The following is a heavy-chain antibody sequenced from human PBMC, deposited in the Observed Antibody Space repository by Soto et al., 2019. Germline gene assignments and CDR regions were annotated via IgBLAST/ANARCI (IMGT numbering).Heavy chain of an antibody. CDR1: AASFSKSY. J-gene: IGHJ4*02. D-gene: IGHD3-16*01. CDR2: IYFNGNT. Sequence: PSETLSLTCTVSAASFSKSYWTWFRQPPGKGLEWIGYIYFNGNTKYNPSLEGRLTISIDTSKKEFSLKLTSVTAADAAVYYCASVTFGGIVLAHWGQGTLVTVSS. V-gene: IGHV4-59*01. CDR3: ASVTFGGIVLAH.